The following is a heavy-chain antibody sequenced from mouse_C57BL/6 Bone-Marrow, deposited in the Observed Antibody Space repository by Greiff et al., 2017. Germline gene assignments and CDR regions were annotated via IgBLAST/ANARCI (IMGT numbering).Heavy chain of an antibody. CDR2: IHPNSGST. Sequence: VQLQQPGAELVKPGASVKLSCKASGYTFTSYWMHWVKQRPGQGLEWIGMIHPNSGSTNYNEKFKSKATLTVDKSSSTAYMQLSSLTSEDSAVYYGAPMTTVVPGFAYWGQGTLVTVSA. J-gene: IGHJ3*01. D-gene: IGHD1-1*01. CDR1: GYTFTSYW. V-gene: IGHV1-64*01. CDR3: APMTTVVPGFAY.